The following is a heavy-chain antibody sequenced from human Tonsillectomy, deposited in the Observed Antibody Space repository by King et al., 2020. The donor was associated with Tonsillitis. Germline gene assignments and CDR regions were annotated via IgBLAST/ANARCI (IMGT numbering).Heavy chain of an antibody. J-gene: IGHJ4*02. Sequence: VQLVESGGGVVQPGRSLTLSCSASEFSFSNYGMHWVRQAPGKGLEWVAVIWYDGGNKYYADSAKGRFTISRDNSKKMLYLQMNSLRGEDTAVYYCARDRQGFSSSGFDYWGQGTLVTVSS. CDR3: ARDRQGFSSSGFDY. D-gene: IGHD6-6*01. CDR1: EFSFSNYG. V-gene: IGHV3-33*01. CDR2: IWYDGGNK.